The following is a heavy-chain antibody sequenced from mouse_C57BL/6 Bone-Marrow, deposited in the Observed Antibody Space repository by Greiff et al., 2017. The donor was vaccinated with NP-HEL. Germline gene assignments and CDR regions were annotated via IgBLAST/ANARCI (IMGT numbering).Heavy chain of an antibody. CDR1: GYTFTSYW. CDR2: IHPNSGST. J-gene: IGHJ1*03. Sequence: VQLQQSGAELVKPGASVKLSCKASGYTFTSYWMHWVKQRPGQGLEWIGMIHPNSGSTNYNEKFKSKATLTVDKSSSTAYMQLSSLTSEDSAVYYCARYYYGSSPWYFDVWGTGTTVTVSS. CDR3: ARYYYGSSPWYFDV. V-gene: IGHV1-64*01. D-gene: IGHD1-1*01.